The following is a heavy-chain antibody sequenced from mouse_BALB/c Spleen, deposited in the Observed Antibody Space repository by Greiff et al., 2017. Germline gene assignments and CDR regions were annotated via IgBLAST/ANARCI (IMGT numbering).Heavy chain of an antibody. J-gene: IGHJ4*01. V-gene: IGHV1-4*02. Sequence: QVQLKQSAAELARPGASVKMSCKASGYTFTSYTMHWVKQRPGQGLEWIGYINPSSGYTEYNQKFKDKTTLTADKSSSTAYMQLSSLTSEDSAVYYCAREVYYGNYDAMDYWGQGTSVTVSS. D-gene: IGHD2-1*01. CDR1: GYTFTSYT. CDR2: INPSSGYT. CDR3: AREVYYGNYDAMDY.